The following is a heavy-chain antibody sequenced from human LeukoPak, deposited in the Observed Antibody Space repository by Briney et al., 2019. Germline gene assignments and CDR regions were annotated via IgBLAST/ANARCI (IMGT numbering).Heavy chain of an antibody. J-gene: IGHJ4*02. D-gene: IGHD3-3*01. CDR3: ARYDFWSGSRPFDY. Sequence: GASVKVSCXASGYTFTSYGISWVRQAPGQGLAWMGWISAYNGNTNYAQKLQGRVTMTTDTSTSTAYMELRSLRSDDTAVYYCARYDFWSGSRPFDYWGQGTLVTVSS. V-gene: IGHV1-18*01. CDR1: GYTFTSYG. CDR2: ISAYNGNT.